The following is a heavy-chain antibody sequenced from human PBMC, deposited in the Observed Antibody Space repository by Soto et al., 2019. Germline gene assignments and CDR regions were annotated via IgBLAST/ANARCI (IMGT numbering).Heavy chain of an antibody. D-gene: IGHD6-13*01. V-gene: IGHV4-59*08. CDR1: GGSISSYY. CDR2: IYYSGST. Sequence: SETLSLTCTVSGGSISSYYWSWIRQPPGKGLEWFGYIYYSGSTNYNPSLKSRVTISVDTSKNQFSLKLSSVTAADTAVYYCARHHTGYSSSWYYELFDYWGQGTLVTVSS. CDR3: ARHHTGYSSSWYYELFDY. J-gene: IGHJ4*02.